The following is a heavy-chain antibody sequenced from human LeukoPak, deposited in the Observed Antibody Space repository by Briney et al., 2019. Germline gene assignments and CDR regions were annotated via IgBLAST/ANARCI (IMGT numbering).Heavy chain of an antibody. CDR3: ARSGTFDY. Sequence: GRSLRLSCAASGFTFSSYAMHWVRQAPGKGLEWVAVISYDGSNKYYADSVKGRFTISRDNSKNTLYLQMNSLRAEDTAVYYCARSGTFDYWGQGTLVTVPS. D-gene: IGHD1-1*01. V-gene: IGHV3-30-3*01. J-gene: IGHJ4*02. CDR2: ISYDGSNK. CDR1: GFTFSSYA.